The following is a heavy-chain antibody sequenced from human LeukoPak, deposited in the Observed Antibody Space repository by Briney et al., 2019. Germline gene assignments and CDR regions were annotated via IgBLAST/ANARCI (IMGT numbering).Heavy chain of an antibody. V-gene: IGHV4-59*08. CDR1: GGSISSYY. D-gene: IGHD2-8*01. J-gene: IGHJ4*02. CDR2: IYYSGST. Sequence: ETLSLTCTVSGGSISSYYWSWIRQPPGKGLEWIGYIYYSGSTNYNPSLKSRVTISIDTSKNQFSLRLSSVTAADTAVYYCARRMAGDYWGRGTLVTVSS. CDR3: ARRMAGDY.